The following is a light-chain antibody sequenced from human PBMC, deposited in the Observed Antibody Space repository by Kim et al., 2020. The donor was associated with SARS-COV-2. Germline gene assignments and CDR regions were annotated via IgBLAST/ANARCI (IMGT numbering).Light chain of an antibody. V-gene: IGKV1-8*01. CDR2: AAS. J-gene: IGKJ3*01. Sequence: AIRMTQSPSSLSASTGDRVTITCRASQGISSYLAWYQQKPGKAPKLLIYAASTLQSGVPSRFSGSGSGTDFTLTISCLHSEDFATYYCQQYYSYSITFGPGTKVDIK. CDR3: QQYYSYSIT. CDR1: QGISSY.